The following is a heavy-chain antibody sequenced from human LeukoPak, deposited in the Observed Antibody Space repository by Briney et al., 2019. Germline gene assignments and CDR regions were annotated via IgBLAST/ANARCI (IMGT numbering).Heavy chain of an antibody. CDR1: GGTFSSYA. CDR3: AISYDILPPRGEWGSYNWFDP. CDR2: IIPIFGTA. V-gene: IGHV1-69*13. D-gene: IGHD3-9*01. J-gene: IGHJ5*02. Sequence: ASVKVSCKASGGTFSSYAISWVRQAPGQGLEWMGGIIPIFGTANCAQKFQGRVTITADESTSTAYMELSSLRSEDTAVYYCAISYDILPPRGEWGSYNWFDPWGQGTLVTVSS.